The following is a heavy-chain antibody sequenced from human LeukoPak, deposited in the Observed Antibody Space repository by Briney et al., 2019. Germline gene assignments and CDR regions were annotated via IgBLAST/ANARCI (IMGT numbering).Heavy chain of an antibody. D-gene: IGHD7-27*01. CDR3: ARDRSWGSQCYFDY. Sequence: GGSLRLSCAASGFHFSTYGMHWVRHAPGKGLEGVGVIWYDGSNKIYAESVKGRFTISRDNSKNTLYLQMNSLRAEDTAVYYCARDRSWGSQCYFDYWGQGTLVTVSS. J-gene: IGHJ4*02. V-gene: IGHV3-33*01. CDR1: GFHFSTYG. CDR2: IWYDGSNK.